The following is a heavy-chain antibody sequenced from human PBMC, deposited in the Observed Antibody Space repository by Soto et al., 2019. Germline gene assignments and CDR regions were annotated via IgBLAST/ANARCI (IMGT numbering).Heavy chain of an antibody. CDR1: GFTFTSSA. CDR3: AALPAAHYYYYYGMDV. Sequence: GASVKVSCKASGFTFTSSAMQWVRQARGQRLEWIGWIVVGSGNTNYAQKFQERVTITRDMSTSTAYMELSSLRSEDTAVYYCAALPAAHYYYYYGMDVWGQGTTVTVSS. D-gene: IGHD2-2*01. J-gene: IGHJ6*02. CDR2: IVVGSGNT. V-gene: IGHV1-58*02.